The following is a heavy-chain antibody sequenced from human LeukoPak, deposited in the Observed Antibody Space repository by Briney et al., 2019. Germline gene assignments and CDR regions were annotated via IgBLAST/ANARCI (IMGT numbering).Heavy chain of an antibody. V-gene: IGHV3-73*01. CDR3: TRGHYDYVWGSYFDY. CDR1: GFTFSGSA. D-gene: IGHD3-16*01. J-gene: IGHJ4*02. Sequence: QTGGSLRLSCAASGFTFSGSAMHWVRQASGKGLEWVGRIRSKANSYATAYAASVKGRFTISRDDSKNTAYLQMNSLKTEDTAVYYCTRGHYDYVWGSYFDYWGQGTLVTVSS. CDR2: IRSKANSYAT.